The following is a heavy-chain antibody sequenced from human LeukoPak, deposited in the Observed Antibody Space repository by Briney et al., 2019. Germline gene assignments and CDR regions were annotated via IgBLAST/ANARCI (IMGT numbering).Heavy chain of an antibody. D-gene: IGHD7-27*01. CDR1: GGSISSDY. CDR2: IYYSGTT. V-gene: IGHV4-59*01. CDR3: ARGANWGSPDY. Sequence: SETLSLTCTVSGGSISSDYWSWIRQSPGKGLEWIGYIYYSGTTSYNPSLKSRVTISLDTSKNQFSLKLSSVTAADTAVYYCARGANWGSPDYWGQGTLVTVSS. J-gene: IGHJ4*02.